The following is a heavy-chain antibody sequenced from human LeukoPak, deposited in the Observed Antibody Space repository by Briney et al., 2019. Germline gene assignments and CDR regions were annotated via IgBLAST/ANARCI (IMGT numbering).Heavy chain of an antibody. D-gene: IGHD4-17*01. CDR1: GYSISSGYY. Sequence: PSETLSLTCTVSGYSISSGYYWGWIRQPPGKGLGWIGSIYHSGSTYYNPSLKSRVTISVDTSKNQFSLKLSSVTAADTAVYYCAVGYGDSNYYYYYMDVWGKGTTVTVSS. J-gene: IGHJ6*03. CDR2: IYHSGST. V-gene: IGHV4-38-2*02. CDR3: AVGYGDSNYYYYYMDV.